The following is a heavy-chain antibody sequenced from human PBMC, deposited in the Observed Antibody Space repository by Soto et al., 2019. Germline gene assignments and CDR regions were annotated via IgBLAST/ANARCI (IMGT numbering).Heavy chain of an antibody. J-gene: IGHJ6*04. Sequence: QGQLVQSGAEVKKPGSSVKVSCKAPGGTLSSYAINWVRQAPGQGLEWMGGIIPIFGSANYAPKFQGRVTISADESTSTAYMEVSSLRSEDTAVYYCAGTREIPYYHGMDVWGKGTTVTVSS. CDR2: IIPIFGSA. V-gene: IGHV1-69*01. CDR1: GGTLSSYA. CDR3: AGTREIPYYHGMDV. D-gene: IGHD2-2*02.